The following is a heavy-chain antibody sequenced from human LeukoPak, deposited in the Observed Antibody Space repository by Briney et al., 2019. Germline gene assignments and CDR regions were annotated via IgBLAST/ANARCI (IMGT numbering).Heavy chain of an antibody. V-gene: IGHV3-23*01. J-gene: IGHJ4*02. CDR1: GFTFSSFA. D-gene: IGHD3-10*01. CDR3: AVYGSPDY. CDR2: ISDSGGST. Sequence: GGSLRLSCAASGFTFSSFAMSWVRQAPGKGLKWVSGISDSGGSTYYADSVKGRFTISRDNSKNTLYLQMNSLRAEDTAVYYCAVYGSPDYWGQGTLVTVSS.